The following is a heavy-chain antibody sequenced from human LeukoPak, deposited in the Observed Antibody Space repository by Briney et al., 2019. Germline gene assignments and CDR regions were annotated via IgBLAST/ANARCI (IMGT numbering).Heavy chain of an antibody. V-gene: IGHV3-74*01. CDR2: INSDGSYT. CDR1: GFTFSTYW. D-gene: IGHD5-18*01. Sequence: GGSLRLSCAVSGFTFSTYWMHWVRQAPGKGLVWVSRINSDGSYTSFADSVKGRFTISRDNAKNTLYLQMNSLRAEDTAVYYCAGLSYGRGYYFDYWGQGTLVTVPS. CDR3: AGLSYGRGYYFDY. J-gene: IGHJ4*02.